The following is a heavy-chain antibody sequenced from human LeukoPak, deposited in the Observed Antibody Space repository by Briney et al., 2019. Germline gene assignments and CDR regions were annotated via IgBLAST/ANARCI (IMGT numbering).Heavy chain of an antibody. D-gene: IGHD1-26*01. J-gene: IGHJ5*02. V-gene: IGHV1-46*01. CDR1: GYTFTSYY. CDR3: ARDNSVGETAWWFDP. Sequence: GASVKVSCKASGYTFTSYYMHWVGQAPGQGLEWMGFINPSGSSAAYAQKFQGRLTMTRDMFTSTDYMELTSLTSDDTAVYYCARDNSVGETAWWFDPWGQGTLVTVSS. CDR2: INPSGSSA.